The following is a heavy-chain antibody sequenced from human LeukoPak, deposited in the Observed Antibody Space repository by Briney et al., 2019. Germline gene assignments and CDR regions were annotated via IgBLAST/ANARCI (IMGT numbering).Heavy chain of an antibody. J-gene: IGHJ6*02. CDR2: IYYSGST. V-gene: IGHV4-39*02. Sequence: SETLSLTCTVSGGSISSSSYYWGWIRQPPGKGLEWIGSIYYSGSTYYNPSLKSRVTISVDTSKNQFSLKLSSVTAADTAVYYCARELVVPAALRGYYYYYGMDVWGQGTRSPSP. CDR1: GGSISSSSYY. D-gene: IGHD2-2*01. CDR3: ARELVVPAALRGYYYYYGMDV.